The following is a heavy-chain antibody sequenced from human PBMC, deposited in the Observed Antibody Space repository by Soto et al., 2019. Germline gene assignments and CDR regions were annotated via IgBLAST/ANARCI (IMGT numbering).Heavy chain of an antibody. CDR2: IYYSGSS. J-gene: IGHJ4*02. V-gene: IGHV4-30-4*01. CDR1: GGSFSGYY. Sequence: PSETLSLTCAVYGGSFSGYYWSWIRQFQEKGLEWIGYIYYSGSSNYNPSLKSRVSISVDTSKNQFSLKLRSVTAADTAVYYCARATYYSDTGGSPPLDYWGQGTLVTVSS. CDR3: ARATYYSDTGGSPPLDY. D-gene: IGHD3-22*01.